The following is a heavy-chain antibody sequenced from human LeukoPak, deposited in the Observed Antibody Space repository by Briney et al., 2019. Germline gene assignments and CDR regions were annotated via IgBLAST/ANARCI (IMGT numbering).Heavy chain of an antibody. V-gene: IGHV1-69*01. CDR2: IIPIFGTA. Sequence: SVKVSCKASGGTFSSYAISWVRQAPGQGLEWMGGIIPIFGTANYAQKFQGRVTITADESTSTAYMELSSLRSEDTAVYYCARDFWPEGVILYWGQGTLVTVSS. J-gene: IGHJ4*02. D-gene: IGHD3/OR15-3a*01. CDR1: GGTFSSYA. CDR3: ARDFWPEGVILY.